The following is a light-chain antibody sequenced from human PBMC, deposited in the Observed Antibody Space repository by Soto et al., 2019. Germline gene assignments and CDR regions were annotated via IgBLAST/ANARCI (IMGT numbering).Light chain of an antibody. CDR1: QSISSW. CDR2: KAS. Sequence: DIQMTQSPSTLSASVGDRVTITCRASQSISSWLSWYQQKPGKDPKLLIYKASSLESGVPSRFSCSGSGTEFNLTISSLQPDAFATYYCQQYNSYCFTFGPGTKVDIK. V-gene: IGKV1-5*03. J-gene: IGKJ3*01. CDR3: QQYNSYCFT.